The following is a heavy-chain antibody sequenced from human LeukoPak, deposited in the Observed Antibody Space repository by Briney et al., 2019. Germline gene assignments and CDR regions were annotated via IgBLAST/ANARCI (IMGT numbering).Heavy chain of an antibody. V-gene: IGHV3-7*01. Sequence: GGSLRLSCAASGFTLSSYWMSWVRQAPGKGLEWVASIKQDGSEKDYVDSVKGRFSISRDNAKNSLYLQMNSLRAEDTAVYYCARDNPTWGYWGQGTLVTVSS. J-gene: IGHJ4*02. D-gene: IGHD3-16*01. CDR3: ARDNPTWGY. CDR2: IKQDGSEK. CDR1: GFTLSSYW.